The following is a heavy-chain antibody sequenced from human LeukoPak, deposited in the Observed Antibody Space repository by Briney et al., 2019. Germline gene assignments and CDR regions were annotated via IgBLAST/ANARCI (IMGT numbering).Heavy chain of an antibody. CDR1: GFTFSTYW. D-gene: IGHD3-22*01. J-gene: IGHJ4*02. V-gene: IGHV3-74*01. CDR2: IKGDGSST. Sequence: PGGSLRLSCSASGFTFSTYWMHWVRQAPGKGLVWVSRIKGDGSSTSYADSVKGRFTISRDNARNTLFLQMNSLRAEDTAVYYCARYYYDSSRGAYWGQGTLVTVSS. CDR3: ARYYYDSSRGAY.